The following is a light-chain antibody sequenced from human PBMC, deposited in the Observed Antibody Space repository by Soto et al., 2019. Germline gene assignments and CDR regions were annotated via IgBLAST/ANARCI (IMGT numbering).Light chain of an antibody. J-gene: IGKJ5*01. CDR1: RSILGSSGYNY. CDR2: LGS. Sequence: EIVLTQSPLSLPVTPGEPASISCRSSRSILGSSGYNYLNWYLQKPGQSPQLLIYLGSSRASGVPDRFSGSASGTDFTLTINRLEPEDFAVYYCQLYGISPHFGQGTRLEIK. V-gene: IGKV2-28*01. CDR3: QLYGISPH.